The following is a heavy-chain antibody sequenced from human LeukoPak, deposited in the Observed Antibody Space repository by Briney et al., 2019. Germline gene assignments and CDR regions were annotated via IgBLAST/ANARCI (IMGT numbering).Heavy chain of an antibody. Sequence: GGSLRLSCAASGFTFSSYWMSWVRQAPGKGLEWVANVKQDGSEKYYVDSVKGRFTISRDNAKNSLYLQMNSLRAEDTAVYYCARRPRAAAGIFGWFDPWGQGTLVTVSS. V-gene: IGHV3-7*01. D-gene: IGHD6-13*01. J-gene: IGHJ5*02. CDR1: GFTFSSYW. CDR3: ARRPRAAAGIFGWFDP. CDR2: VKQDGSEK.